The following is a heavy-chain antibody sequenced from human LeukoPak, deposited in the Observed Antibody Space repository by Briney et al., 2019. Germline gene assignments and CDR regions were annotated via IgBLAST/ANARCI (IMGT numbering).Heavy chain of an antibody. Sequence: GASVKVSCKASGYTFITYSISWVRQAPGQGLEWMGWIDPNSGGTNYAQKFQGRVTMTRDTSISTAYMVLNRLRSDDTAVYYCAREYYYGSGNYYNRIDYWGQGTLVTVSS. D-gene: IGHD3-10*01. V-gene: IGHV1-2*02. CDR1: GYTFITYS. J-gene: IGHJ4*02. CDR3: AREYYYGSGNYYNRIDY. CDR2: IDPNSGGT.